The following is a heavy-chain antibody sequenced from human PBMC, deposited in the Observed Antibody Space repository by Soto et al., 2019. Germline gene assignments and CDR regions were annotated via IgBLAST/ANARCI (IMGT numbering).Heavy chain of an antibody. V-gene: IGHV3-30-3*01. CDR2: ISYDGSNK. J-gene: IGHJ4*02. CDR3: ASDYYDSSGYYSLLFDY. CDR1: GFTFSSYA. Sequence: GGSLRLSCAASGFTFSSYAMHWVRQAPGKGLEWVAVISYDGSNKYYADSVKGRFTISRDNSKNTLYLQMNSLRAEDTAVYYCASDYYDSSGYYSLLFDYWGQGTLVTVSS. D-gene: IGHD3-22*01.